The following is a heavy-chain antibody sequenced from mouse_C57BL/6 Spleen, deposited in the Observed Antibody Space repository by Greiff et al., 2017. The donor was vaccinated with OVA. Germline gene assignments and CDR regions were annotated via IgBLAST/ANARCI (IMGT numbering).Heavy chain of an antibody. Sequence: QVQLKESGPGMVAPSQSLSITCTVSGFSLTSYAISWVRQPPGKGLEWLGVIWTGGGTNYNSALKSRLSISKDNSKSQVFLKMNSLQTDDTARYYCARNTYYYGSSFYYYAMDYWGQGTSVTVSS. CDR3: ARNTYYYGSSFYYYAMDY. CDR1: GFSLTSYA. J-gene: IGHJ4*01. D-gene: IGHD1-1*01. V-gene: IGHV2-9-1*01. CDR2: IWTGGGT.